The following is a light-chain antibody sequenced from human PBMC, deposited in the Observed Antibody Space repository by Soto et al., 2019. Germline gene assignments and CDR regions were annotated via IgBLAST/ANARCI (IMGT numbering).Light chain of an antibody. CDR2: EVS. V-gene: IGLV2-14*03. J-gene: IGLJ1*01. CDR3: SSYTSSSTRV. Sequence: QSVLTQPASVSGSPLRSITTSCTGTSSYVGAYDFVSWYQQHPDKAPKLMIYEVSNRPSGVSNRFSGSKSVNTATLTISGLQAEDEADYYCSSYTSSSTRVFGTGTKVTVL. CDR1: SSYVGAYDF.